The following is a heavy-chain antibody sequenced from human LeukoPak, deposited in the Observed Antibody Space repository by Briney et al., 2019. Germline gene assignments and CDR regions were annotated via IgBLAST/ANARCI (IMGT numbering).Heavy chain of an antibody. V-gene: IGHV3-23*01. Sequence: GGSLRLSCAASGFTFRYYAMSWVRQAPGKGLEWVSAISGSGGSTYYADSVKGRFTISRDNSKNTLYLQMNSLRAEDTAVYYCARWYEGYDSSGYYLDYWGQGTLVTVSS. CDR1: GFTFRYYA. CDR2: ISGSGGST. J-gene: IGHJ4*02. CDR3: ARWYEGYDSSGYYLDY. D-gene: IGHD3-22*01.